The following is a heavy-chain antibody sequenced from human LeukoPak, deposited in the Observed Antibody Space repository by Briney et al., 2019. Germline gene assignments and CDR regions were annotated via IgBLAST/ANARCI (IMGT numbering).Heavy chain of an antibody. V-gene: IGHV3-23*01. J-gene: IGHJ4*02. CDR1: GFTFSSYA. CDR2: INGGGVNT. Sequence: GGSLRLSCAASGFTFSSYAMSWVRQAPGKGLEWVSTINGGGVNTHYADSVGGRFTISRDNSKNTLYLQMNSLRAEDTAVYYCVCGWNFDYWGQGALVTVSS. D-gene: IGHD6-19*01. CDR3: VCGWNFDY.